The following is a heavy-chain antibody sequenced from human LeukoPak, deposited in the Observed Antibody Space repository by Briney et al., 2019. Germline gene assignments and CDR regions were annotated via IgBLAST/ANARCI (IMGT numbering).Heavy chain of an antibody. CDR2: IYWDEDK. V-gene: IGHV2-5*02. CDR3: AHRLRYSYGYDYFDY. D-gene: IGHD5-18*01. J-gene: IGHJ4*02. Sequence: SGPTLFKPTHTLTLTCTFSWFSLSTRGVGVGWIRQPPVKALEWLALIYWDEDKRYSPSLKSRLTITKDTSKKQVVLTMTNMDPVDTATYCCAHRLRYSYGYDYFDYWGQGTLVTVSS. CDR1: WFSLSTRGVG.